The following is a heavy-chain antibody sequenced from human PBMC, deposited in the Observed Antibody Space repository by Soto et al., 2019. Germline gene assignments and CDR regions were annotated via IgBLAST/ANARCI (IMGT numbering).Heavy chain of an antibody. CDR1: GYSFTSYW. Sequence: PGESLKISCKGSGYSFTSYWIGWVRQMPGKGLEWMGIIYPGDSDTRYSPSFQGQVTISADKSISTAYLQWSSLKASDTAMYYCARRRGCGGDCYSPHHYYYYGMDVWGQGTTVTVSS. D-gene: IGHD2-21*02. J-gene: IGHJ6*02. V-gene: IGHV5-51*01. CDR3: ARRRGCGGDCYSPHHYYYYGMDV. CDR2: IYPGDSDT.